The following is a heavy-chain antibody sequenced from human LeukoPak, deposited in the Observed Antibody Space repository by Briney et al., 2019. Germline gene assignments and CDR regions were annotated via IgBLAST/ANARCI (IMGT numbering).Heavy chain of an antibody. CDR2: IKQDGSEK. V-gene: IGHV3-7*01. Sequence: GGSLRLSCAASGFTFTSYWMSCVRQAPGKGLEWVANIKQDGSEKYYVDSVKGRFTISRDNAKNSLYLQMNSLRAEDTAVYYCASGYYDFWSGYSHSYYFDYWGQGTLVTVSS. CDR1: GFTFTSYW. J-gene: IGHJ4*02. CDR3: ASGYYDFWSGYSHSYYFDY. D-gene: IGHD3-3*01.